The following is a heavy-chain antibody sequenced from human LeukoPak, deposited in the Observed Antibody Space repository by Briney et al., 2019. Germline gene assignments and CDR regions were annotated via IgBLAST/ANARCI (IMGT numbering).Heavy chain of an antibody. D-gene: IGHD3-10*01. CDR1: GFTFSSYW. CDR2: IKQDGSEK. Sequence: GGSLRLSCAASGFTFSSYWMSWVRQAPGKGLEWVANIKQDGSEKYYVDSVKGRFTISRDNAKNSLYLQMNSLRAEDTAVYYCPKPKGSGSLSWFDPWGQGTLVTVSS. V-gene: IGHV3-7*01. CDR3: PKPKGSGSLSWFDP. J-gene: IGHJ5*02.